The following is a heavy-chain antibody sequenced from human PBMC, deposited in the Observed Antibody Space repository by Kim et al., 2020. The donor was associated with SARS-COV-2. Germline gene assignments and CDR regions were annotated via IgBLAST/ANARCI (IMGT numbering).Heavy chain of an antibody. Sequence: SETLSLTCTVSGGSISSGGYYWSWIRQHPGKGLEWIGYIYYSGSTYYNPSLKSRVTISVDTSKNQFSLKLSSVTAADTAVYYCARDGRESGTDYWGQGTLVTVSS. CDR2: IYYSGST. D-gene: IGHD3-3*01. CDR3: ARDGRESGTDY. V-gene: IGHV4-31*03. CDR1: GGSISSGGYY. J-gene: IGHJ4*02.